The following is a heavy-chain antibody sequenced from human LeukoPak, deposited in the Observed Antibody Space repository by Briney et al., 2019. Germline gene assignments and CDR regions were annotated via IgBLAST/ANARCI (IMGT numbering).Heavy chain of an antibody. D-gene: IGHD2-15*01. Sequence: GPSLRLSCAASGFTFSTYGMHWVRQAPGKGLEWVAVISYDGTNKYYADSVKGRFTISRDNSKNTLYLQMNSLRTDDTAVYFCAKDRRPSLLRDVYYFDYWGQGTLVTVSS. J-gene: IGHJ4*02. CDR1: GFTFSTYG. CDR3: AKDRRPSLLRDVYYFDY. V-gene: IGHV3-30*18. CDR2: ISYDGTNK.